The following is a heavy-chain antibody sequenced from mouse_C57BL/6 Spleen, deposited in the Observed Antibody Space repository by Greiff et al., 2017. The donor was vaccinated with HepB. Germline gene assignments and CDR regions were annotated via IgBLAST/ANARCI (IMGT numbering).Heavy chain of an antibody. V-gene: IGHV3-6*01. Sequence: ESGPGLVKPSQSLSLTCSVTGYSITSGYYWNWIRQFPGNKLEWMGYISYDGSNNYNPSLKNRISITRDTSKNQFFLKLNSVTTEDTATYYCARNDGYYPFAYWGQGTLVTVSA. CDR1: GYSITSGYY. J-gene: IGHJ3*01. D-gene: IGHD2-3*01. CDR2: ISYDGSN. CDR3: ARNDGYYPFAY.